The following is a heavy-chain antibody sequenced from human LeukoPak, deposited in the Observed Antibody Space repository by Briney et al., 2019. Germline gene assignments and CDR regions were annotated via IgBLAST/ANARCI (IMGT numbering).Heavy chain of an antibody. CDR2: IYYSGST. V-gene: IGHV4-59*01. CDR3: ARDNPTLAAAGYPSYYGMDV. Sequence: SETLSLTCTVSGGSISSYYWSWTRQPPGKGLEWIGYIYYSGSTNYNPSLKSRVTISVDTSKNQFSLKLSSVTAADTAVYYCARDNPTLAAAGYPSYYGMDVWGQGTTVTVSS. J-gene: IGHJ6*02. CDR1: GGSISSYY. D-gene: IGHD6-13*01.